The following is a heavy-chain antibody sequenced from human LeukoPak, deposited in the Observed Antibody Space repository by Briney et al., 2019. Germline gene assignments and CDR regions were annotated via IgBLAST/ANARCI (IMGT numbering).Heavy chain of an antibody. CDR2: ISSSSSYI. V-gene: IGHV3-21*01. CDR1: GFTFSSYS. J-gene: IGHJ4*02. CDR3: ARDSAAGGGYDRPIDY. D-gene: IGHD5-12*01. Sequence: KPGRSLRLSCAASGFTFSSYSMNWVRQAPGKGLEWVSSISSSSSYIYYADSVKGRFTISRDNAKNSLYLQMNSLRAEDTAVYYCARDSAAGGGYDRPIDYWGQGTLVTVSS.